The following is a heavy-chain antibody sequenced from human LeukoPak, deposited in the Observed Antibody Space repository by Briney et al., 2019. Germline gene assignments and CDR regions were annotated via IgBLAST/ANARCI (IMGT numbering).Heavy chain of an antibody. V-gene: IGHV4-38-2*02. CDR2: IYHSGST. D-gene: IGHD4-17*01. Sequence: PSETLSLTCTVSGYSISSGYYWGWIRQPPGKGLEWIGSIYHSGSTYYNPSLKSRVTISVDTSKNQFSLKLSSVTAADTAVYYCARSSGGDTTFDYWDQGTLVTVSS. J-gene: IGHJ4*02. CDR3: ARSSGGDTTFDY. CDR1: GYSISSGYY.